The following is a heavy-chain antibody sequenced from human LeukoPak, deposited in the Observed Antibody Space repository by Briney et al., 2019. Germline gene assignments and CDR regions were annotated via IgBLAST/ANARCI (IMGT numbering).Heavy chain of an antibody. Sequence: ASVKVSCKTSGYTFTGYYMHWVRQAPGQGLEWMGWINPNSGGTNYAQKFQGRVTMTRDTSISTAYMELSRLRSDDTAVYYCARDPIYYDFWSGYYASVSWFDPWGQGTLVTVSS. CDR3: ARDPIYYDFWSGYYASVSWFDP. D-gene: IGHD3-3*01. J-gene: IGHJ5*02. V-gene: IGHV1-2*02. CDR2: INPNSGGT. CDR1: GYTFTGYY.